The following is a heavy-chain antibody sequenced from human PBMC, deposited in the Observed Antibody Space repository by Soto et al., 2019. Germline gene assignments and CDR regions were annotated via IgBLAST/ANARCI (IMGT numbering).Heavy chain of an antibody. CDR3: PRSKRSGADAFDI. V-gene: IGHV3-74*01. Sequence: EVQLVESGGGLVQPGGSLRLSCAASGFTFSSYWMHWVRQAPGKGLVWVSRINSDGSSTSYADSVKGRFTSSRHNAKNTLYLQMNSLRAEDTAVYYCPRSKRSGADAFDIWGQGTMVTVSS. J-gene: IGHJ3*02. D-gene: IGHD4-4*01. CDR1: GFTFSSYW. CDR2: INSDGSST.